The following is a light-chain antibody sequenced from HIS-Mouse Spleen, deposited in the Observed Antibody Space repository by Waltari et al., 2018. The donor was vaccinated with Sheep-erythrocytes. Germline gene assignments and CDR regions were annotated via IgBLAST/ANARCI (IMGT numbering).Light chain of an antibody. CDR1: QGISSY. V-gene: IGKV1-9*01. CDR3: QQDGSSPLT. Sequence: DIQLTQSPSFLSASVGDRVTITCRASQGISSYLAWYQQKPGKAPKLLIYAASTLQSGVPSRFSGSGSGTEFTLTISSLQPEDMAVYYCQQDGSSPLTFGGGTKVEIK. J-gene: IGKJ4*01. CDR2: AAS.